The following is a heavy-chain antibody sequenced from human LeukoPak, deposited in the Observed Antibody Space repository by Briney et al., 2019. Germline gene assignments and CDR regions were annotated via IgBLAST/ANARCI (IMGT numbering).Heavy chain of an antibody. CDR2: ISSSSSTI. CDR3: ARGASSGRGAFDI. CDR1: GFTFSSYG. J-gene: IGHJ3*02. Sequence: GGSLRLSCAASGFTFSSYGMHWVRQAPGKGLEWVSYISSSSSTIYYADSVKGRFTISRDNAKNSLYLQMNSLRAEDTTVYYCARGASSGRGAFDIWGQGTMVTVSS. D-gene: IGHD1-1*01. V-gene: IGHV3-48*01.